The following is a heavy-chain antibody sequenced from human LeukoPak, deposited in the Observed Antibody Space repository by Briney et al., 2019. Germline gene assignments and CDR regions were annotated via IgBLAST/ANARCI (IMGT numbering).Heavy chain of an antibody. CDR2: IYHSGST. Sequence: PSQTLSLTCTVSGGSISSGGYYWSWIRQPPGKGLEWIGYIYHSGSTYYNPSLKSRVTISVDRSKNQFSLKLSSVTAADTAVYYCAREIVVVPAAIPARNWFDPWGQGTLVTVSS. CDR3: AREIVVVPAAIPARNWFDP. V-gene: IGHV4-30-2*01. CDR1: GGSISSGGYY. J-gene: IGHJ5*02. D-gene: IGHD2-2*02.